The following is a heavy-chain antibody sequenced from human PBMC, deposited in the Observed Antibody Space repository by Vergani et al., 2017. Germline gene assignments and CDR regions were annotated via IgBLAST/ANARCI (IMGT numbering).Heavy chain of an antibody. CDR2: IYHSGST. Sequence: QVQLQESGPGLVKPSGTLSLTCAVSGGSISSSNWWSWVRQPPGKGLEWIGEIYHSGSTNYNPSLKSRVTISVDKSKNQFSLKLSSVTAADTAVYYCARVNVLMVYARRGGRNMDVWGKGTTVTVSS. D-gene: IGHD2-8*01. J-gene: IGHJ6*03. CDR3: ARVNVLMVYARRGGRNMDV. CDR1: GGSISSSNW. V-gene: IGHV4-4*02.